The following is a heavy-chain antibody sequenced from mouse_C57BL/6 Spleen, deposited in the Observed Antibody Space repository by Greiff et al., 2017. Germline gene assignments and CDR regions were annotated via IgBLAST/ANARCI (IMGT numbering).Heavy chain of an antibody. V-gene: IGHV14-4*01. Sequence: VQLQQSGAELVRPGASVTLSCTASGFNIKDDYMHWVKQRPEQGLEWIGWIDPENGDTEYASKFQGKATITADTSSNTAYLQLSSLTSEDTAVYYCTGYRSTYYGYDFDYWGQGTTLTVSS. J-gene: IGHJ2*01. CDR2: IDPENGDT. CDR1: GFNIKDDY. CDR3: TGYRSTYYGYDFDY. D-gene: IGHD2-9*01.